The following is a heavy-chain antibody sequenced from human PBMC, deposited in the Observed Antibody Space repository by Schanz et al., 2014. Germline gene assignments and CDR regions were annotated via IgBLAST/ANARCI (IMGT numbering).Heavy chain of an antibody. Sequence: VQVLESGEGLVEAGGSLRLSCAASGFTFSDYYMTWIRQAPGKGLEWVSDISDSGDSTHYADSVKGRFTISRDNAKNSLFLQMNRLSAEDTAVYYCAKVAPAATYLDSWGLGTLVTVSS. J-gene: IGHJ4*02. V-gene: IGHV3-11*01. CDR2: ISDSGDST. CDR1: GFTFSDYY. CDR3: AKVAPAATYLDS. D-gene: IGHD2-2*01.